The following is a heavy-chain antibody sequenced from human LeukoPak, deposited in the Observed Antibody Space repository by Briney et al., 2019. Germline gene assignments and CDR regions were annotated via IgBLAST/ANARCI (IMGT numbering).Heavy chain of an antibody. CDR1: GYSFTSYW. J-gene: IGHJ4*02. CDR3: ARPRGYSSGWYAFDY. V-gene: IGHV5-51*01. Sequence: GESLQISCKGSGYSFTSYWIGWVRQMPGKGLEWMGIIYPGDSDTRYSPSFQGQVTISADKSISTAYLQWSSLKASDTAMYYCARPRGYSSGWYAFDYWGQGTLVTVSS. CDR2: IYPGDSDT. D-gene: IGHD6-19*01.